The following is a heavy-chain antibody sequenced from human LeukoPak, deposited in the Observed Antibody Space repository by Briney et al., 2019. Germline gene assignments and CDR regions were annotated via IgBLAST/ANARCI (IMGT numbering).Heavy chain of an antibody. Sequence: SETLSLTCAVYGGSFSGYYWSWIRQPPGKGLEWIGEINHSGSTNYNPSLKSRVTISVDTSRNQFSLKLSSVTAADTAVYYCARDFKLDYWGQGTLVTVSS. J-gene: IGHJ4*02. V-gene: IGHV4-34*01. CDR3: ARDFKLDY. CDR2: INHSGST. CDR1: GGSFSGYY.